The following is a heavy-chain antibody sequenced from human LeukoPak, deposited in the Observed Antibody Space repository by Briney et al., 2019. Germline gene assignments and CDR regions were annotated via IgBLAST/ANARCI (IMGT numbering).Heavy chain of an antibody. D-gene: IGHD3-10*01. J-gene: IGHJ4*02. CDR1: GFTFGTYA. V-gene: IGHV3-30*04. CDR2: IPYDGSNT. CDR3: AREIIIVRGVNY. Sequence: GGSLRLSCAASGFTFGTYAMHWVRQAPGKGLEWVAFIPYDGSNTYYADSVKGRFTISRDNSKNTLYLQMNSLRAEDTAVYFCAREIIIVRGVNYWGQGTLVTVSS.